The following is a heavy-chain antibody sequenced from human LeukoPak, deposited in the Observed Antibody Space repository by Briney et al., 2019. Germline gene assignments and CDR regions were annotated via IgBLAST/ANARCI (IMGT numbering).Heavy chain of an antibody. CDR3: AREGPYSDSSRSRFDY. Sequence: ASVKVSCKASGYTFTNYYIHWVRQAPGQGLEWTGIINPSGGSTSYTQKFQGRVTMTRDTSTSTVYMELSSLRSEDTAVYYCAREGPYSDSSRSRFDYWGQGTLVTVSS. CDR2: INPSGGST. D-gene: IGHD6-6*01. V-gene: IGHV1-46*01. J-gene: IGHJ4*02. CDR1: GYTFTNYY.